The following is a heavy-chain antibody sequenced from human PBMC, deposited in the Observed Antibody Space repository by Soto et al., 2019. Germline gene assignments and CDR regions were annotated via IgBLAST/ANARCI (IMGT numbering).Heavy chain of an antibody. D-gene: IGHD6-13*01. V-gene: IGHV4-34*01. CDR1: GGSFSGYY. J-gene: IGHJ6*02. CDR2: INHSGST. CDR3: ARTYSSSWTNHGMDV. Sequence: SETLSLTCAVYGGSFSGYYWSWIRQPPGKGLEWIGEINHSGSTNYNPSLKSRVTISVDTSKNQFSLKLSSVTAADTAVYYCARTYSSSWTNHGMDVWGQGTTVTVSS.